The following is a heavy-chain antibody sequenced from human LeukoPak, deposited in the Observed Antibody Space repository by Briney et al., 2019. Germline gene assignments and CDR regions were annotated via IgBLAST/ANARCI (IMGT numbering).Heavy chain of an antibody. J-gene: IGHJ4*02. V-gene: IGHV1-69*13. CDR2: IIPIFGTA. CDR3: ARDSSGYYYDYYLDY. D-gene: IGHD3-22*01. Sequence: GASVKVSCKASGGTFSSYAISWVRQAPGQGLEWMGGIIPIFGTANYAQKFQGRVTITADESTSTAYMELSSLRSEDTAVYYCARDSSGYYYDYYLDYWGQGTLVTVSS. CDR1: GGTFSSYA.